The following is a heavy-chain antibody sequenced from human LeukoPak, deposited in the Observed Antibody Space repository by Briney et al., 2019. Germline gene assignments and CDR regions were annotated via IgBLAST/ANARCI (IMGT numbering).Heavy chain of an antibody. CDR2: ISSNGGST. J-gene: IGHJ4*02. Sequence: GGSLRLSCSASGFTFSSYAMHWVRQAPGKGLEYVSAISSNGGSTYYADSVKGRFTISRDNSKNTLYLQMSSLRAEDTAVYYCAKGYSGYLDYWGRGTLVTVSS. V-gene: IGHV3-64D*09. D-gene: IGHD5-12*01. CDR3: AKGYSGYLDY. CDR1: GFTFSSYA.